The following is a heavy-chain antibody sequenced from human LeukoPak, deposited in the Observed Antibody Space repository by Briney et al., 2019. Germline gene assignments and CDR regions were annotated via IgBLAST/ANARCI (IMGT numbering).Heavy chain of an antibody. CDR2: ISGSGVRT. CDR1: GLTFSNAW. V-gene: IGHV3-23*01. J-gene: IGHJ4*02. D-gene: IGHD3-10*01. CDR3: ARERESTGYFDD. Sequence: PGGSLRLSCAASGLTFSNAWMRWVRQAPGKGLEWVSAISGSGVRTYYADSVKGRFTISRDNSKNTLYLQMNSLRAEDTAVYYCARERESTGYFDDWGQGTPVPVSS.